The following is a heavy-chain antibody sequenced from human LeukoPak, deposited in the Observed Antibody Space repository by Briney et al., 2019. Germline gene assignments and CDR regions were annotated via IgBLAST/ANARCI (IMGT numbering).Heavy chain of an antibody. J-gene: IGHJ6*02. D-gene: IGHD3-10*01. V-gene: IGHV3-21*01. CDR3: AQYGSGRHTSYYYYGMDV. Sequence: GGSLRLSCAASGFTFSSYSMNWVRQAPGKGLEWVSSISSSSSYIYYADSVKSRFTISRDNAKNSLYLQMNSLRAEDTAVYYCAQYGSGRHTSYYYYGMDVWGQGTTVTVSS. CDR1: GFTFSSYS. CDR2: ISSSSSYI.